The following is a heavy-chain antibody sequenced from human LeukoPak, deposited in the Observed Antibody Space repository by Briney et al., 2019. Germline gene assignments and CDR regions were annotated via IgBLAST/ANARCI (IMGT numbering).Heavy chain of an antibody. Sequence: GGSLRLSCTASGFTFGDYAMNWFRQAPGKGLEWVGFIRSKAYGGTTEYAASVKGRFTISRDDSKSIAYLQMNSLKTEDTAVYYCTRKQWQVQVDDYWGQGTLVTVSS. CDR2: IRSKAYGGTT. D-gene: IGHD6-19*01. J-gene: IGHJ4*02. CDR1: GFTFGDYA. CDR3: TRKQWQVQVDDY. V-gene: IGHV3-49*03.